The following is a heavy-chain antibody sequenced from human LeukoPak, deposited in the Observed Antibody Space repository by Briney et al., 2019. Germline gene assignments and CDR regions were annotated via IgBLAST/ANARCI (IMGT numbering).Heavy chain of an antibody. Sequence: ASVKVSCKASGYKFTSHYIHWVRQAPGQGLEWMGTINPNSGDTVFAQKLQGRVTMTRDTSTSTVYMELSSLRSDDTAIYYCARDRSGSSPFDYWGQGTLVTISS. D-gene: IGHD1-26*01. CDR2: INPNSGDT. J-gene: IGHJ4*02. CDR3: ARDRSGSSPFDY. V-gene: IGHV1-46*01. CDR1: GYKFTSHY.